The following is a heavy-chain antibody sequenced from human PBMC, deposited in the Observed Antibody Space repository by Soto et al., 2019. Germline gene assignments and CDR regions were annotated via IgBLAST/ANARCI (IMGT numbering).Heavy chain of an antibody. V-gene: IGHV5-51*03. CDR1: GYTFTSYY. CDR3: ARTAAAGKYYYGVDV. Sequence: GASVKVSCKASGYTFTSYYMHWVRQMPGKGLAWMGIIYPGDSDTRYSPSFQGQVTISADKSISTAYLPWSSLKASDTAMYYCARTAAAGKYYYGVDVWGQGTTVTVSS. D-gene: IGHD6-13*01. CDR2: IYPGDSDT. J-gene: IGHJ6*02.